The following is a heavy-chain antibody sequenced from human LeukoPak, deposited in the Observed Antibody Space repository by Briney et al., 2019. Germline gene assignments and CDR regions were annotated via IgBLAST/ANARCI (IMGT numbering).Heavy chain of an antibody. CDR3: ARETPDSSGWD. J-gene: IGHJ4*02. CDR2: IKQDGSHK. D-gene: IGHD6-19*01. V-gene: IGHV3-7*01. CDR1: GFTLRSNW. Sequence: GGSLRLSCAASGFTLRSNWMSWVRQAPGKGLEWVANIKQDGSHKNYVDSVKGRFTISRDNAKNSLYLQMNSLRAEDTAVYYCARETPDSSGWDWGQGTLVTVSS.